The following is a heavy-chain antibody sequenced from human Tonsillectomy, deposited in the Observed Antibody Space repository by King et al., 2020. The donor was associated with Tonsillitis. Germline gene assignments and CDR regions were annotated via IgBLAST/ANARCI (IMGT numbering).Heavy chain of an antibody. CDR1: GYTFTSYG. D-gene: IGHD3-22*01. CDR3: ARKFDYYDSSGYYFDY. Sequence: VQLVESGAEVKKPGASVKVSCKASGYTFTSYGISWVRKAPGQGLEWMGWISAYNGNTNYAQKLQGRVTMTTDTSTSTAYMELRSLRSDDTAVYYCARKFDYYDSSGYYFDYWGQGTLVTVSS. V-gene: IGHV1-18*01. J-gene: IGHJ4*02. CDR2: ISAYNGNT.